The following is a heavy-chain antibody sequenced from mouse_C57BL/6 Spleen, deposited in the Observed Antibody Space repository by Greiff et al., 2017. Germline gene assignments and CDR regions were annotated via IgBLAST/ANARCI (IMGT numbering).Heavy chain of an antibody. V-gene: IGHV5-6*01. CDR3: ARGGTTVVATKAMDY. CDR2: ISSGGSYT. D-gene: IGHD1-1*01. J-gene: IGHJ4*01. CDR1: GFTFSSYG. Sequence: EVHLVESGGDLVKPGGSLKLSCAASGFTFSSYGMSWVRQTPDKRLEWVATISSGGSYTYYPDSVKGRFTISRDNAKNTLYLQMSSLKSEDTAMYYCARGGTTVVATKAMDYWGQGTSVTVSS.